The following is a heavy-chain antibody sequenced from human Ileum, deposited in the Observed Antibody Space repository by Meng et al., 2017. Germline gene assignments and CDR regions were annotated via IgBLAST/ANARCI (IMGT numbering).Heavy chain of an antibody. D-gene: IGHD2-2*01. CDR2: IYHSWSP. CDR3: ARVVGGPASMSGWFDP. CDR1: GCSSSSSNW. V-gene: IGHV4-4*02. J-gene: IGHJ5*01. Sequence: QVPMQEAGHRLVLPSGTLSPACAVSGCSSSSSNWWTWVRQAPGKGLEWIGEIYHSWSPNYNPSLESRVPISVDKSPNPFSLKLNSVTAADTAVYYCARVVGGPASMSGWFDPWGQGTLVTVPS.